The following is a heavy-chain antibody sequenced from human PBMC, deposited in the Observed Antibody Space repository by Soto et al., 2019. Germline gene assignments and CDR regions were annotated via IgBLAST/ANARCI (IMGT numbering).Heavy chain of an antibody. D-gene: IGHD3-16*01. CDR1: GGSISSYY. CDR3: ARAPIMITFGGALVFYI. Sequence: SENLSITCTVSGGSISSYYWSWIRQPPGKGLEWIGYIYYSLITNYNPSLKSRVTISVDTSKNQFSLKLSSVTAADTAVYYCARAPIMITFGGALVFYIWGQGTMVTVS. V-gene: IGHV4-59*01. CDR2: IYYSLIT. J-gene: IGHJ3*02.